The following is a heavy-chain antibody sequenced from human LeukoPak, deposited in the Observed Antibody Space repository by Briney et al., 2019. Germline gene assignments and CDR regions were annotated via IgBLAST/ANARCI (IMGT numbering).Heavy chain of an antibody. V-gene: IGHV5-10-1*01. CDR2: IDPSDSYT. Sequence: GESLKISCKGSGYSFTSYWISWVRQMPGKGLEWMGRIDPSDSYTNYSPSFQGHVTISADKSISTAYLQWSSLKASDTAMYYCASPLYTVDAFDIWGQGTMVTVSS. J-gene: IGHJ3*02. CDR1: GYSFTSYW. CDR3: ASPLYTVDAFDI. D-gene: IGHD3-16*01.